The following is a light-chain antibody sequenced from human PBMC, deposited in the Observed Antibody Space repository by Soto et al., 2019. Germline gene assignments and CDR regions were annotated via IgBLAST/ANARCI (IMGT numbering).Light chain of an antibody. V-gene: IGKV3-11*01. CDR3: QQRSNWPTIT. Sequence: EIVLTQSPATLPLSPGERATLSCRASQSVSNYLAWYQLKPGQAPRLLIYDASNRATGIPARFSGSWSGTDFTLTISSLEPEDFAVYYCQQRSNWPTITFGQGTRLEIK. J-gene: IGKJ5*01. CDR2: DAS. CDR1: QSVSNY.